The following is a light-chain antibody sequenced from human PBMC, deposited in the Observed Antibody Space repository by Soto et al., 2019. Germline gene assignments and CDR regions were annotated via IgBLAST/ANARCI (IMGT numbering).Light chain of an antibody. CDR3: QQYGDFPRFT. V-gene: IGKV3-20*01. J-gene: IGKJ3*01. CDR1: QSVSNSY. Sequence: EIVLTQSPGTLSLSPGERATLSCRASQSVSNSYLAWYQQKPGQAPRLLIYGASSRATGVPDRFSGSGSGTDFTLTISRLEPEDFAVYYYQQYGDFPRFTFGPGTKVDLK. CDR2: GAS.